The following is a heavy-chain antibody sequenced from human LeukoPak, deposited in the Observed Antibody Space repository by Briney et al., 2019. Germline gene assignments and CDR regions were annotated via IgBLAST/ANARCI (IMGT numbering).Heavy chain of an antibody. CDR2: IIPILGIA. D-gene: IGHD6-13*01. CDR3: AREVGLAATIDY. Sequence: ASVKVSCKASGGTFSSYAISWVRQAPGQGLEWMGRIIPILGIANYAQKFQGRVTITVDKSTSTAYMELSSLRSEDTAVYYCAREVGLAATIDYWGQGTLVTVSS. CDR1: GGTFSSYA. V-gene: IGHV1-69*04. J-gene: IGHJ4*02.